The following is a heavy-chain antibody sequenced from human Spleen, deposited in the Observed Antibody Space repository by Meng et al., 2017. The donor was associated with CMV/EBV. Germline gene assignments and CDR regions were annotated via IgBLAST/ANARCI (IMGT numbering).Heavy chain of an antibody. CDR3: AKEPSTAYSYYGMDV. V-gene: IGHV3-23*01. CDR2: ISGSGGST. J-gene: IGHJ6*02. Sequence: GESLKISCAASGFTSSSYAMSWVRQAPGKGLEWVSAISGSGGSTYYADSVKGRFTISRDNSKNTLYLQMNSLRAEDTAVYYCAKEPSTAYSYYGMDVWGQGTTVTVSS. CDR1: GFTSSSYA. D-gene: IGHD4-11*01.